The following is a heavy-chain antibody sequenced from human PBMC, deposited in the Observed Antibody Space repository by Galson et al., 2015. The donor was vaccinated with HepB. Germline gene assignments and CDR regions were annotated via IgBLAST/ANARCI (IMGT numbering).Heavy chain of an antibody. D-gene: IGHD3-10*02. CDR1: GYTFTRNG. CDR3: ASDVRYAFEL. Sequence: SVKVSCKASGYTFTRNGISWVRQAPGQGLEWMGWISTNSGNTYYAQKFQDRLIMTTERSTSTAYMELRSLTSDDTAFYYCASDVRYAFELWGQGTMVPVS. CDR2: ISTNSGNT. J-gene: IGHJ3*01. V-gene: IGHV1-18*01.